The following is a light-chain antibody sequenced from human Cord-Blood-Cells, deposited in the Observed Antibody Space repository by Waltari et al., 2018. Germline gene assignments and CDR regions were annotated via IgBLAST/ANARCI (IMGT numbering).Light chain of an antibody. CDR1: SRDVGGYHY. Sequence: QSALTQPPSASGSPGQSVTISCTGTSRDVGGYHYVSWYQQHPGKAPKLMIYEVSKRPSVVPDRFSGSKSGNPASLTVSGLQAEDEADYYCSSYAGSNNYVFGTGTKVTVL. J-gene: IGLJ1*01. CDR2: EVS. V-gene: IGLV2-8*01. CDR3: SSYAGSNNYV.